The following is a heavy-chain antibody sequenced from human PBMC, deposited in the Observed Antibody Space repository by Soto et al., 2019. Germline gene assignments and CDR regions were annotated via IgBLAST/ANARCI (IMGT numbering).Heavy chain of an antibody. D-gene: IGHD4-17*01. J-gene: IGHJ4*02. Sequence: QVQLVQSGAEVKKPGASVKVSCTVSGYSFTSSGISWVRQAPGQGLEWVGWINTYNGNTNYAQRLQGRVTMTTDTSTSTAYMELRSLRSDDTAVYYCARWVGWDGDHWDYWGQGTLVTVSS. CDR1: GYSFTSSG. CDR3: ARWVGWDGDHWDY. CDR2: INTYNGNT. V-gene: IGHV1-18*01.